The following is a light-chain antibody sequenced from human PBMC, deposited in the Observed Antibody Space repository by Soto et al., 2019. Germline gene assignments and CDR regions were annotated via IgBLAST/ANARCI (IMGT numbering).Light chain of an antibody. J-gene: IGKJ4*01. CDR3: QQYNNWPLT. CDR1: QSISSN. CDR2: GPS. Sequence: IVMTQSPVTLSVSPGERATLSCRASQSISSNLAWYQQKPGRAPRLLIHGPSTRATDIPARFSGSASGTEFSHTSSSLQAEDFADYYCQQYNNWPLTFGGGTKVEIK. V-gene: IGKV3-15*01.